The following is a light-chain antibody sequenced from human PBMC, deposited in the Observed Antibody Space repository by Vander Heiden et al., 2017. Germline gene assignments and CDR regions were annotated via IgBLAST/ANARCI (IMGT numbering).Light chain of an antibody. CDR3: QQYYSTPLT. Sequence: DILMTQSPDSLAVSLGERATINCKSSQSVLYSSNNKNYLGWYQQRPGQAPKLLIYWASTRESGVPDRFSGSGSGTDFTLTISSLQAEDAAVYYCQQYYSTPLTFGGGTKVEIK. CDR2: WAS. CDR1: QSVLYSSNNKNY. J-gene: IGKJ4*01. V-gene: IGKV4-1*01.